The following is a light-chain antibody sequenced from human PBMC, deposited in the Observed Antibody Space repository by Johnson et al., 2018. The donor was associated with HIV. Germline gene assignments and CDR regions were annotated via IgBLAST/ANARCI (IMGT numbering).Light chain of an antibody. CDR3: GTWDSRLITPNYG. V-gene: IGLV1-51*01. CDR1: SSNIGNNY. Sequence: QSVLTQPPSVSAAPGQKVTISCSGSSSNIGNNYVSWYQQLPGTAPTLLIYDNNKRPSGIPDRFSGSKSGTSANLGITGLQTGDEAYYSCGTWDSRLITPNYGFVAGTKVTVL. J-gene: IGLJ1*01. CDR2: DNN.